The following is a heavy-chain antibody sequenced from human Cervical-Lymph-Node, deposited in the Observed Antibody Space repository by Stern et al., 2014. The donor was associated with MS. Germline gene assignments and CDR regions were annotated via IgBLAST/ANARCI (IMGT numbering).Heavy chain of an antibody. Sequence: VQLVESGGGVVQPGRSLRLACTASGFNFAVFGMHWVRQAPGKGLEWVAVIRHDGSNPYYGDSGRGRFTVSRDNSRNTLYLQMNSLRAEDTAVYYCTRGRSGTWPFDYWGQGSLVTVSS. V-gene: IGHV3-33*01. CDR3: TRGRSGTWPFDY. CDR1: GFNFAVFG. D-gene: IGHD1-26*01. J-gene: IGHJ4*02. CDR2: IRHDGSNP.